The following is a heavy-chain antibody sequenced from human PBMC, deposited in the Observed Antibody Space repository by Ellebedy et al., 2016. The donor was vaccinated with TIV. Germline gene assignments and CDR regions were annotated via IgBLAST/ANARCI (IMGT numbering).Heavy chain of an antibody. CDR1: GFTFSSYS. V-gene: IGHV3-48*02. CDR2: ISSSSSTR. J-gene: IGHJ4*02. CDR3: ARARYSNTPFDY. D-gene: IGHD6-13*01. Sequence: GESLKISCAASGFTFSSYSMNWVRQAPGKGLEWLLYISSSSSTRLYADSVKGRFSISRDNAKNSLYLQMNSLRDEDTAVYYCARARYSNTPFDYWGQGTLVTVSS.